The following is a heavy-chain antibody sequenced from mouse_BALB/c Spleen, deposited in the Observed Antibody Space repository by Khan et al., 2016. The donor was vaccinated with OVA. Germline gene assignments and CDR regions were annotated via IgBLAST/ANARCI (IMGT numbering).Heavy chain of an antibody. CDR3: ARRGYDYGRGALFAY. J-gene: IGHJ3*01. D-gene: IGHD2-4*01. Sequence: QVQLKESGPGLVQPSQSLSITCTVSGFSLNNYSVHWVRQSPGKGLEWLGVIWSAGSTDYNAAFISRLTISKDNSATKVFFKMNSLHPNATAIYSCARRGYDYGRGALFAYWGQGTLVTVSA. V-gene: IGHV2-2*02. CDR2: IWSAGST. CDR1: GFSLNNYS.